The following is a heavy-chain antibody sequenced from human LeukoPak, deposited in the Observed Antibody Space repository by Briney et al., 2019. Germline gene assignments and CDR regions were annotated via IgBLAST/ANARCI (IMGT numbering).Heavy chain of an antibody. CDR2: INPNSGGT. Sequence: GASVKVSCKASGYTFTGYYMHWVRQAPGQGLEWMRWINPNSGGTNYAQKLQGRVPMTRVPSTSTAYMELSRLRSADTAVYDCARELPSDDFWSGDEYWGQRTLGTVSS. J-gene: IGHJ4*02. D-gene: IGHD3-3*01. CDR1: GYTFTGYY. CDR3: ARELPSDDFWSGDEY. V-gene: IGHV1-2*02.